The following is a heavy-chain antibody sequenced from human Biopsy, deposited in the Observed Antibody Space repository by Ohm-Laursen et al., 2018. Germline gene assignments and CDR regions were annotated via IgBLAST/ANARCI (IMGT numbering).Heavy chain of an antibody. Sequence: SLRLSCTASGFTFSDYYMIWVRQASGRGLEWVSYISGSGTLIYYRDSVKGRFTISRDSAKNSLYLQMDSLRAEDTAVYYCARKIYGDYEVPYSYGMDVWGLGTTVTVSS. D-gene: IGHD4-17*01. CDR3: ARKIYGDYEVPYSYGMDV. J-gene: IGHJ6*02. CDR1: GFTFSDYY. CDR2: ISGSGTLI. V-gene: IGHV3-11*01.